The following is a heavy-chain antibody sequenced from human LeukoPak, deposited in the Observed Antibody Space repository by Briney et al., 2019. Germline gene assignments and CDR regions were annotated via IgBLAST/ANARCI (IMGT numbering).Heavy chain of an antibody. CDR1: GGTFSSYA. V-gene: IGHV1-69*06. CDR2: IIPIFGTA. Sequence: ASVEVSCKASGGTFSSYAISWVRQAPGQGLEWMGGIIPIFGTANYAQKFQGRVTITADKSTSTAYMELSSLRSEDTAVYYCARYYYDSSGYPENQFDYWGQGTLVTVSS. D-gene: IGHD3-22*01. J-gene: IGHJ4*02. CDR3: ARYYYDSSGYPENQFDY.